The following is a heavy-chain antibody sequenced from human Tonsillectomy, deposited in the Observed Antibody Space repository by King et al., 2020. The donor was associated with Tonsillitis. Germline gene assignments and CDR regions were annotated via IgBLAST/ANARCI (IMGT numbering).Heavy chain of an antibody. Sequence: QLVQSGAEEKKPGESLKISCKGSGYSFTSSWIAWVRPMPGKGLEWMGIIYPGDSDTRYSPSFQGQGTNTDDKSISTAYLQWSRLHASDTAMYYCARPLPSWSYPGPPDYWGQGTLLTVSS. V-gene: IGHV5-51*01. CDR2: IYPGDSDT. J-gene: IGHJ4*02. CDR1: GYSFTSSW. CDR3: ARPLPSWSYPGPPDY. D-gene: IGHD1-26*01.